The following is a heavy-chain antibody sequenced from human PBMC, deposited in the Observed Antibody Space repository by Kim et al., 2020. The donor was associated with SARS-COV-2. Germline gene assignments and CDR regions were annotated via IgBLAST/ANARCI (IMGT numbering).Heavy chain of an antibody. V-gene: IGHV3-48*02. Sequence: GGSLRLSCAASGFTFSSYSMNWVRQAPGKGLEWVSYISSSSSTIYYAASVKGRFTISRDNAKNSLYLKMNRLRDEDTAVYYCARDPTYDFWSGYCRSFDSWGQGTLVTVSS. CDR2: ISSSSSTI. CDR3: ARDPTYDFWSGYCRSFDS. J-gene: IGHJ4*02. CDR1: GFTFSSYS. D-gene: IGHD3-3*01.